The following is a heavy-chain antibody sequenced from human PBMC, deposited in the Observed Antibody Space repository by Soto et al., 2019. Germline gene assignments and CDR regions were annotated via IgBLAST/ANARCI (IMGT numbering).Heavy chain of an antibody. CDR1: GFTFSDYY. V-gene: IGHV3-11*01. CDR2: ISSSGSTI. D-gene: IGHD3-9*01. J-gene: IGHJ3*02. Sequence: GGSLRLSCAASGFTFSDYYMSWIRQAPGKGLEWVSYISSSGSTIYYADSVKGRFTISRDNAKNSLYLQMNSLRAEDTAVYYCASFWASPDYDILTGPGAFDIWGQGIKVTVSS. CDR3: ASFWASPDYDILTGPGAFDI.